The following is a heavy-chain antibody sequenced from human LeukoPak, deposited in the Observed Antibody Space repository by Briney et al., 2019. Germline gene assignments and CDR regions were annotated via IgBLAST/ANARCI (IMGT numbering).Heavy chain of an antibody. CDR1: GGTFSSYA. J-gene: IGHJ4*02. Sequence: ASVQVSCKASGGTFSSYAISWVRQAPGQGLEWMGGIIPIFGTANYAQKFQGRVTITADESTSTAYMELSSLRSEDTAVYYCARGPPNWGYDYWAREPWSPSPQ. D-gene: IGHD7-27*01. CDR3: ARGPPNWGYDY. CDR2: IIPIFGTA. V-gene: IGHV1-69*01.